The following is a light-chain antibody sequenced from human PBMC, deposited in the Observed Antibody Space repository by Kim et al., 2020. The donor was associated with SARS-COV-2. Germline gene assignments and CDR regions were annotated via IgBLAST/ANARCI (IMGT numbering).Light chain of an antibody. CDR2: RNN. Sequence: QRVTVSCSGSSSNVGHNYVSWYQHLPGTAPKLLIYRNNQRPSGVPDRFSGSKSGTSASLAISGLRSDDEADFYCAAWDDSLSGHYVFGTGTKVTVL. J-gene: IGLJ1*01. CDR1: SSNVGHNY. CDR3: AAWDDSLSGHYV. V-gene: IGLV1-47*01.